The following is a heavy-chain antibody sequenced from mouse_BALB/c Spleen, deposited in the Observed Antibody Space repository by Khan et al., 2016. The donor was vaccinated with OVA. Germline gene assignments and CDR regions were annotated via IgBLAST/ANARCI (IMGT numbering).Heavy chain of an antibody. CDR3: ARSYDGARFAD. Sequence: QVQLKQSGPELVKPGASVKMSCKASGYTFSDYVISWVKLRTGQGLEWLGEIYPGSGSTYYNEKFKGKATLTADNSSTTAYMQLSSLTSEDSAVSSWARSYDGARFADWGQGTLVTVS. J-gene: IGHJ3*01. V-gene: IGHV1-77*01. CDR2: IYPGSGST. D-gene: IGHD1-1*01. CDR1: GYTFSDYV.